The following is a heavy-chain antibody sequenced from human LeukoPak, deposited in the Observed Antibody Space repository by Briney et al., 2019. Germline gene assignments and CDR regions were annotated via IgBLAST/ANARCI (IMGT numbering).Heavy chain of an antibody. CDR1: GYTFTGYY. CDR3: AGLIDCSGGSRYTELPLDV. J-gene: IGHJ6*04. D-gene: IGHD2-15*01. CDR2: INPNSGGT. Sequence: EASVKVSCKASGYTFTGYYMHWVRQAPGQGLEWMGWINPNSGGTNYAQKFQGRVTMTRDTSISTAYMELSRLRSDDTAVYYCAGLIDCSGGSRYTELPLDVWGKGTTVTVSS. V-gene: IGHV1-2*02.